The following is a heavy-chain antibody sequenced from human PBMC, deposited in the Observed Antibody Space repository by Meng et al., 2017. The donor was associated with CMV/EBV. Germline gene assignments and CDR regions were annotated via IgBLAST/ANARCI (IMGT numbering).Heavy chain of an antibody. V-gene: IGHV4-4*07. CDR2: IYTSGST. D-gene: IGHD2-2*01. CDR1: GGSISSYY. Sequence: QGQLRESGPGLVKPSEPLSLTCTVSGGSISSYYWSWIRQPAGKGLEWIGRIYTSGSTNYNPSLKSRVTMSVDTSKNQFSLKLSSVTAADTAVYYCARDLMNCSSTSCANWFDPWGQGTLVTVSS. CDR3: ARDLMNCSSTSCANWFDP. J-gene: IGHJ5*02.